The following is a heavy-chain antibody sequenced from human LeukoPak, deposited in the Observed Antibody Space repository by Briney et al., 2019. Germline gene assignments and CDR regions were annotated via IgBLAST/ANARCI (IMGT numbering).Heavy chain of an antibody. Sequence: SETLSLTCAVSGGSISSSNWWSWVRQPPGKGLEWIGEIYHSGSANYNPSLKSRVTISVDESKNQFSLKLSSVTAADTAVYYCARTSYYDSSGYNYWGQGTLVTVSS. CDR1: GGSISSSNW. CDR2: IYHSGSA. V-gene: IGHV4-4*02. CDR3: ARTSYYDSSGYNY. D-gene: IGHD3-22*01. J-gene: IGHJ4*02.